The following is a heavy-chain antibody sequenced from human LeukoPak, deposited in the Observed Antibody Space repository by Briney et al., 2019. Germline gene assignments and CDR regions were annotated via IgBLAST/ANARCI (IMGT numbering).Heavy chain of an antibody. J-gene: IGHJ3*02. Sequence: SETLSHTCTVSGGSVSSGDYYWSWIRQPPGKGLEWIGYIYYSGNTYYNPSLKSRLTISVDTSKNQFSLKLTSVTAADTAVYYCARARRFAAAGTTAFDIWGQGTMVTVSS. CDR2: IYYSGNT. V-gene: IGHV4-30-4*08. D-gene: IGHD6-13*01. CDR3: ARARRFAAAGTTAFDI. CDR1: GGSVSSGDYY.